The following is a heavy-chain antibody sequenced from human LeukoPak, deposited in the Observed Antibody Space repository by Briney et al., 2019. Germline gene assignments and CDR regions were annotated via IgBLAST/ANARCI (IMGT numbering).Heavy chain of an antibody. Sequence: PGGSLRLSCAASGFTFDDYGMSWVRQAPGKGLEWVSGINWNGGSTGYADSVKGRFTISRDNSKNSLYLQMNSLRAEDTALYYCAKDSGVTRPSYYMDVWGKGTTVTVSS. CDR2: INWNGGST. J-gene: IGHJ6*03. D-gene: IGHD3-3*01. CDR3: AKDSGVTRPSYYMDV. CDR1: GFTFDDYG. V-gene: IGHV3-20*04.